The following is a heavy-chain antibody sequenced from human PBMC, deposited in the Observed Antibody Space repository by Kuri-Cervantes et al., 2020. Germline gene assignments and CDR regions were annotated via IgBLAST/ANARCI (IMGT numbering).Heavy chain of an antibody. D-gene: IGHD6-19*01. V-gene: IGHV3-21*01. CDR1: GFTFSSYS. Sequence: GGSLRLSCAASGFTFSSYSMNWVRRAPGKGLEWVSSISSSSSYIYYADSVKGRFTISRDNAKNTLYLQMNSLRDEDTAVYYCARDRPPYSSGWYGRTKRGSYGMDVWGQGTTVTVSS. J-gene: IGHJ6*02. CDR3: ARDRPPYSSGWYGRTKRGSYGMDV. CDR2: ISSSSSYI.